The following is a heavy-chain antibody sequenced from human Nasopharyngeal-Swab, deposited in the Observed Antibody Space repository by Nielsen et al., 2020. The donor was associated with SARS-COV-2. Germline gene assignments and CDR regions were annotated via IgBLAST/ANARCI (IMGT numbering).Heavy chain of an antibody. D-gene: IGHD2-2*02. CDR2: IKQDGSEI. CDR3: ARHGADCSRTSCYRRHGFDI. V-gene: IGHV3-7*01. J-gene: IGHJ3*02. Sequence: GGSLRLSCAASRFTFSDYWMSWVRQAPGKGLEWVANIKQDGSEIHYADSVKGRFTISRDNARNSLYLQMRSLRAEDTAVYHCARHGADCSRTSCYRRHGFDIWGQGTMVTVSS. CDR1: RFTFSDYW.